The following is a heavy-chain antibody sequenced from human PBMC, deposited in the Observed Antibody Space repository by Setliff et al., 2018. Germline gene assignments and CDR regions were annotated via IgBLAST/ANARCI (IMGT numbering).Heavy chain of an antibody. D-gene: IGHD2-2*01. CDR3: AREPRGPPRKYQIYYYYYMDV. CDR2: IHHSGST. J-gene: IGHJ6*03. V-gene: IGHV4-34*01. CDR1: GGSFSDYW. Sequence: SETLSLTCAVYGGSFSDYWWSWIRQLPGKGLEWIAEIHHSGSTNFHPSLKGRVAISVDPSKNQFSLKLSSVTAADTAVYYCAREPRGPPRKYQIYYYYYMDVWGKGTTVTVSS.